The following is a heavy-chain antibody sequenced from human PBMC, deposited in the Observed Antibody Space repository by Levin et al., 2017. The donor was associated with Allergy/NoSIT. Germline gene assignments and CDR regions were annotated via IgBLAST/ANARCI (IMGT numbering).Heavy chain of an antibody. Sequence: GESLKISCAASGFTFSTYAMNWVRQAPGRGLEWVSSITGSATTPHYADSVKGRFTVSRDDSKSTLYLQMNNLRAEDTAVYYCAKDLVHSSSSYGVDVWGQGTTVTVSS. CDR2: ITGSATTP. CDR1: GFTFSTYA. V-gene: IGHV3-23*01. D-gene: IGHD6-13*01. J-gene: IGHJ6*02. CDR3: AKDLVHSSSSYGVDV.